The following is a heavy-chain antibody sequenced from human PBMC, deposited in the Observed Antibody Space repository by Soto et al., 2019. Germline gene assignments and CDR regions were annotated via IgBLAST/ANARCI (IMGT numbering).Heavy chain of an antibody. CDR3: ARLRLGEVSFRY. J-gene: IGHJ4*02. CDR2: IDYTGGT. Sequence: QVQLQESGPGLVKPSQTLSLTCTVSGGSISSGGSYWNWIRQHPGKGLEWIGNIDYTGGTNFNPSLKSRPTMSVDTSKNQFALTLNSVTAADTAVYYCARLRLGEVSFRYWGQGTLVTVSS. V-gene: IGHV4-31*03. CDR1: GGSISSGGSY. D-gene: IGHD3-16*02.